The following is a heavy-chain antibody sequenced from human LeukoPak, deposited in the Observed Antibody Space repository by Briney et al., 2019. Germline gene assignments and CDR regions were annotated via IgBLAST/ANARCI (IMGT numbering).Heavy chain of an antibody. CDR3: TRVRAAGSSDY. J-gene: IGHJ4*02. V-gene: IGHV4-59*01. D-gene: IGHD2-15*01. CDR2: IYYTGRT. CDR1: GDSISPYY. Sequence: SETLSLTCTVSGDSISPYYWSWIRQSPGRGLEWIGYIYYTGRTNYNPSLKSRITISLDTSKSQFSLNLNSVTASDTAVYYCTRVRAAGSSDYWGQGTLVTVSS.